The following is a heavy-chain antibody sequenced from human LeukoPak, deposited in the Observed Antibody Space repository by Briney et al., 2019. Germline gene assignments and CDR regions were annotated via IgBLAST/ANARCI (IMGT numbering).Heavy chain of an antibody. D-gene: IGHD1-26*01. CDR2: ISYDGSNK. CDR1: GFTFSSYG. J-gene: IGHJ6*02. Sequence: GGSLRLSCAASGFTFSSYGMPWVRQAPGKGLEWVAVISYDGSNKYYADSVKGRFTISRDNSKNTLYLQMNSLRAEDTAVYYCAKDFLRDGGSYFYYYYYGMDVWGQGTTVTVSS. V-gene: IGHV3-30*18. CDR3: AKDFLRDGGSYFYYYYYGMDV.